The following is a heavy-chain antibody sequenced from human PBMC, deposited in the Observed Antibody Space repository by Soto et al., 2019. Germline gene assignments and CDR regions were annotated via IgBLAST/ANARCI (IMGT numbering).Heavy chain of an antibody. V-gene: IGHV4-39*07. Sequence: SETLSLTCTVSGGSLSSGPYSWGWIRHPPEKGLEWIGTFSYSGSTYYNPSLESRVTISVDTSKNQFSLKLSSVTAADTAVYYCARLLFSGGSWFDPWGQGTLVTVSS. CDR1: GGSLSSGPYS. CDR3: ARLLFSGGSWFDP. J-gene: IGHJ5*02. CDR2: FSYSGST. D-gene: IGHD3-16*01.